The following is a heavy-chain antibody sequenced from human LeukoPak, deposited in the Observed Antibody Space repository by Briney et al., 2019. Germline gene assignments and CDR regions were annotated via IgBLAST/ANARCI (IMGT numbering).Heavy chain of an antibody. CDR1: GVSISSSSYY. D-gene: IGHD6-13*01. V-gene: IGHV4-39*07. CDR3: ARGGRAAAISV. CDR2: IYYSGST. J-gene: IGHJ4*02. Sequence: SETLSLTCTVSGVSISSSSYYWGWIRQPPGKGLEGIGSIYYSGSTYYNPSLKRRVTISVDTSKNQSCLKMSSVTAADTAVYYCARGGRAAAISVWGPGTLVTVSS.